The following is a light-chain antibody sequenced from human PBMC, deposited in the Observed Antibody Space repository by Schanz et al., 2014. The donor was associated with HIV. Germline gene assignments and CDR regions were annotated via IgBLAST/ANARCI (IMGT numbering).Light chain of an antibody. V-gene: IGKV3-20*01. Sequence: EIVLTQSPGTLSLSPGERATLSCRASQSVSSNYLAWYQQTPGQAPRLLIYGASSRATGIPDRFIGSGSGTDFTLTITRLEPEDFAVYYCQQYNTWPRTFGQGTKVELK. J-gene: IGKJ1*01. CDR1: QSVSSNY. CDR2: GAS. CDR3: QQYNTWPRT.